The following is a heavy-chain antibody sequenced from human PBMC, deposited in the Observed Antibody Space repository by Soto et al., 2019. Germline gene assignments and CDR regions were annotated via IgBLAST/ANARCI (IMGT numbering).Heavy chain of an antibody. CDR3: ARDKAVRYYYYGMDV. D-gene: IGHD4-4*01. CDR2: VWYDGSYK. CDR1: GFTFSSYG. J-gene: IGHJ6*02. Sequence: SVSLSYAASGFTFSSYGMHWVRQAPGKGLERVAVVWYDGSYKNYADSVKGRFTISRDNSKNTLYLQMISLRAEDTAVYYCARDKAVRYYYYGMDVWGQGTTVTVSS. V-gene: IGHV3-33*01.